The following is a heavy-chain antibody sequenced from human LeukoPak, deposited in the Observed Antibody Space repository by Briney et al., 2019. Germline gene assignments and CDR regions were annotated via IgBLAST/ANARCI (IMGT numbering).Heavy chain of an antibody. CDR2: IYHSGST. J-gene: IGHJ5*02. Sequence: TLSLTCTVSGGSISSGGYYWSWIRQPPGKGLEWIGYIYHSGSTYYNPSLKSRVTISVDRSKNQFSLKLSSVTAADTAVYYCARGEQLVENWFDPWGQGTLVTVSS. D-gene: IGHD6-6*01. CDR1: GGSISSGGYY. V-gene: IGHV4-30-2*01. CDR3: ARGEQLVENWFDP.